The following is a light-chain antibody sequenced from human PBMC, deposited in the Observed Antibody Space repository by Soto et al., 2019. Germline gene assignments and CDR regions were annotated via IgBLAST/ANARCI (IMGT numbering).Light chain of an antibody. CDR2: DAS. CDR3: QQYDNLPRFT. V-gene: IGKV1-33*01. CDR1: QDISNY. J-gene: IGKJ3*01. Sequence: DIQMTQSPSSLSASVGDRVTITCQASQDISNYLNWYQQKPGKAPKLLIYDASNLDTGVPSRFRGSGSGTDFTFTISSLQPEDTATYYCQQYDNLPRFTFGPGTKVDVK.